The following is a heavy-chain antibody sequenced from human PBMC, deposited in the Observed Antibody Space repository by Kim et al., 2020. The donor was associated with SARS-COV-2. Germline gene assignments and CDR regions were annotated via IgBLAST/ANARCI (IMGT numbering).Heavy chain of an antibody. D-gene: IGHD3-22*01. CDR3: AGHPHHSSGYVDF. CDR2: VYHSGSS. CDR1: GGSISNSFNY. Sequence: SETLSLTCTVSGGSISNSFNYWGWIRQPPGKGLEWIGSVYHSGSSYDRPSLQSRVTVSVDTSKNQFSLKLTSVTAADTSVYSCAGHPHHSSGYVDFWGQGIRVTVSS. J-gene: IGHJ4*02. V-gene: IGHV4-39*01.